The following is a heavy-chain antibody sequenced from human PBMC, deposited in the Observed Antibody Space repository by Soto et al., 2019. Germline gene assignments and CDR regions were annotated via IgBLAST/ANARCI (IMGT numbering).Heavy chain of an antibody. Sequence: GESLKISCKGSGYSFTSYWIGWVRQMPGKGLEWMGIIYSGDSDTRYSPSFQGQVTISADKSISTAYLQWSSLKASDTAMYYCARRSSSWSDYYYYGMDVWGQGTTVTVSS. J-gene: IGHJ6*02. CDR1: GYSFTSYW. CDR2: IYSGDSDT. V-gene: IGHV5-51*01. CDR3: ARRSSSWSDYYYYGMDV. D-gene: IGHD6-13*01.